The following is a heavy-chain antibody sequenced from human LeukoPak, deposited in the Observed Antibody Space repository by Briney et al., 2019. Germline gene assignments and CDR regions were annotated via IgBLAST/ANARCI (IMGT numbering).Heavy chain of an antibody. CDR3: ARFFGRDEKIYSNYPHYYYYMDV. V-gene: IGHV4-59*01. J-gene: IGHJ6*03. Sequence: SETLSLICTVSGDSITTSYWSWIRQPPGKGLEYIGYVSNSGSTNYSASLESRVIISIDASKNQFALILSSVTAADTAVYYCARFFGRDEKIYSNYPHYYYYMDVWGKGTTVTVSS. CDR2: VSNSGST. D-gene: IGHD4-11*01. CDR1: GDSITTSY.